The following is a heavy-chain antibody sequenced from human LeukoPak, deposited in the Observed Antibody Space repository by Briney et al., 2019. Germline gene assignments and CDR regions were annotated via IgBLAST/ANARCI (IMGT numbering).Heavy chain of an antibody. D-gene: IGHD3-10*01. J-gene: IGHJ4*02. CDR1: GFSFSSYA. Sequence: GGSLRLSCATSGFSFSSYAMTWVRQAPGKGLDWVSSISYSGSSTHYADSVMGRFTISRDKSKNTLYLQMNSLRPEDTAVYFCARGGVDYYGSGTYYLMYYFDYWGQGALVTVSS. CDR3: ARGGVDYYGSGTYYLMYYFDY. CDR2: ISYSGSST. V-gene: IGHV3-23*01.